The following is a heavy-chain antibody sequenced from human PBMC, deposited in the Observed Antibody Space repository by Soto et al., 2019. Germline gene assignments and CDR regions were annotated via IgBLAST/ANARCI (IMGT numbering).Heavy chain of an antibody. CDR3: ARDLGDGDYDDAFDI. J-gene: IGHJ3*02. CDR2: INHSGST. CDR1: GGSFSGYY. D-gene: IGHD4-17*01. V-gene: IGHV4-34*01. Sequence: QVQLQQWGAGLLKPSETLSLTCAVYGGSFSGYYWSWIRQPPGKGLEWIGEINHSGSTNYNPSLKSLVTISVDTSKNQFSLKLSSVTAADTAVYYCARDLGDGDYDDAFDIWGQGTMVTVSS.